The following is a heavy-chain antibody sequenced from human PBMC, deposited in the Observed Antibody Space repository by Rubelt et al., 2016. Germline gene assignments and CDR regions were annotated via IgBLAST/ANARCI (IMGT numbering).Heavy chain of an antibody. CDR1: GFTLSTYS. J-gene: IGHJ4*02. V-gene: IGHV3-48*01. D-gene: IGHD6-13*01. CDR2: ISYRSGII. Sequence: EVQLVESGGGLVQPGGSLRLSCAASGFTLSTYSMNWVRQAPGKGLEWVSYISYRSGIIHYADSVMGRFTISRDNAKNSVHLQMNSLRAEDTAVYYCARDLSRYSSWYHPLGGQGTLVTVSS. CDR3: ARDLSRYSSWYHPL.